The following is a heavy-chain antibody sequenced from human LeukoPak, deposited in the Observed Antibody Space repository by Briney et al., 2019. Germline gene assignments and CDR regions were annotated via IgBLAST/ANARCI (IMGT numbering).Heavy chain of an antibody. CDR3: ATYDRSAFDI. Sequence: PSETLSLTCAVYGGSFSGYYWSWIRQPPGKGLEWIGEINHSGSTNYNPSLKSRVTISVDTSKTQFSLKLSSVTAADTAVYYCATYDRSAFDIWGQGTMVTVSS. J-gene: IGHJ3*02. D-gene: IGHD3-22*01. CDR1: GGSFSGYY. CDR2: INHSGST. V-gene: IGHV4-34*01.